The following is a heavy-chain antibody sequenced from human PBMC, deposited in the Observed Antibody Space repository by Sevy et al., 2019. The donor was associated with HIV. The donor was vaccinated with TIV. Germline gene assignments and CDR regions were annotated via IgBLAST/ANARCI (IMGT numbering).Heavy chain of an antibody. CDR3: TKGRDDIVAVPAVRPYYQNGRDV. CDR2: IIPIFGRG. J-gene: IGHJ6*02. Sequence: ASVKVSCKASGGTFSRHAISWVRQAPGQGLEWMGGIIPIFGRGNYEQQFLGRGTVTADESTRTVYMELSSLSSNDTDVYYCTKGRDDIVAVPAVRPYYQNGRDVWGQGTTVTVSS. D-gene: IGHD2-2*01. CDR1: GGTFSRHA. V-gene: IGHV1-69*13.